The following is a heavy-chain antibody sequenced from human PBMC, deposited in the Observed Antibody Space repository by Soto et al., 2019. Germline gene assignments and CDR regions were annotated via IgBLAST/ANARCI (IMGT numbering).Heavy chain of an antibody. Sequence: QVQLVQSGAEVKKPGSSVKVSCKASGGTFSSYTISWVRQAPGQGLEWMGRIIPILGIANYAQKFQGRVTITADKSTSKGYMELRSLRSKDTAVYYCATIQRDLGEQRDAFDIWGQGTMVTVSS. CDR1: GGTFSSYT. CDR3: ATIQRDLGEQRDAFDI. CDR2: IIPILGIA. V-gene: IGHV1-69*02. D-gene: IGHD3-16*01. J-gene: IGHJ3*02.